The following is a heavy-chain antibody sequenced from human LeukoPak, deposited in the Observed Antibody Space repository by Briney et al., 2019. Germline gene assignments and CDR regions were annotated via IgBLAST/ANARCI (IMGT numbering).Heavy chain of an antibody. J-gene: IGHJ5*02. V-gene: IGHV3-30*04. CDR1: GFTFSSYA. D-gene: IGHD3-10*01. Sequence: GGSLRLSCAASGFTFSSYAMHWVRQAPGKGLEWVAVISYDGSNKYYADSVKGRFTISRDNSKNTLYLQMNSLRAEDTALYYCAKGPMPRGLGSWGQGTLVTVSS. CDR3: AKGPMPRGLGS. CDR2: ISYDGSNK.